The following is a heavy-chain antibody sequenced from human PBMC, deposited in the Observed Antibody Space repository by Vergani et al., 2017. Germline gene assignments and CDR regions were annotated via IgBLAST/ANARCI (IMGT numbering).Heavy chain of an antibody. J-gene: IGHJ6*04. Sequence: QLQLQESGPGLVKPSETLSLTCTVSGGSISSSSFYWGWIRQPPGKGLGWIGSIYYSGSTYYNPSLKSRVTISVDTSKNQFSLKLSAWTAADTAVYYCARRRKTRRAAAWGGDVWGKGTTVTVSS. CDR2: IYYSGST. V-gene: IGHV4-39*01. CDR1: GGSISSSSFY. D-gene: IGHD6-13*01. CDR3: ARRRKTRRAAAWGGDV.